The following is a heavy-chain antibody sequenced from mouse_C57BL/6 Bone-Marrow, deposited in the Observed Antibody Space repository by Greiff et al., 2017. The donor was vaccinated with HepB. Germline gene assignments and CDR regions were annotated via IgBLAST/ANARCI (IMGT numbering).Heavy chain of an antibody. J-gene: IGHJ3*01. CDR1: GYAFSSSW. CDR3: AIRYQFAY. CDR2: IYPGDGDT. Sequence: QVQLQQSGPELVKPGASVKISCKASGYAFSSSWMNWVKQRPGKGLEWIGRIYPGDGDTNYNGKFKGKATLTADKSSSTAYMQLSSLTSEESAVYFCAIRYQFAYWGQGTLVTVSA. V-gene: IGHV1-82*01. D-gene: IGHD1-1*01.